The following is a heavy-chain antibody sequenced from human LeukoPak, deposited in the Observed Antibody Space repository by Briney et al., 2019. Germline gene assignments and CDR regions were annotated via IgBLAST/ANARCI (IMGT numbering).Heavy chain of an antibody. CDR3: ARGTVTTDH. D-gene: IGHD4-11*01. CDR2: IYYSGST. Sequence: PSETLSLTCAVSGGSISSGGYSWSWIRQPPGKGLEWIGYIYYSGSTYYNPSLKSRVTISVDTSKNQFSLKLSSVTAADTAVYYCARGTVTTDHWGQGTLVTVSS. CDR1: GGSISSGGYS. V-gene: IGHV4-30-2*05. J-gene: IGHJ4*02.